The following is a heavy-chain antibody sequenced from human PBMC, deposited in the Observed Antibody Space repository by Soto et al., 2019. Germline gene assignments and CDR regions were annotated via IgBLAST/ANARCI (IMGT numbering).Heavy chain of an antibody. CDR1: GFTFSSHA. Sequence: EVQLLESGGGLVQPGGSLRLSCAASGFTFSSHAMNWVRQAPGKGLEWVSAISGSGTSTYSADSVKGRFTISRDNSKNTLYLQMHSLRAEDTAVYYCAKDLYGVAGSSDYWGQGTLVTVSS. CDR2: ISGSGTST. J-gene: IGHJ4*02. D-gene: IGHD6-19*01. V-gene: IGHV3-23*01. CDR3: AKDLYGVAGSSDY.